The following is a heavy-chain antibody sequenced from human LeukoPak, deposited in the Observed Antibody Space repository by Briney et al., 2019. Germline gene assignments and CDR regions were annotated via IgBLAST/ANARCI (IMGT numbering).Heavy chain of an antibody. V-gene: IGHV4-61*01. CDR1: GGSVSSGSYY. D-gene: IGHD3-10*01. J-gene: IGHJ1*01. CDR2: IYYSGST. Sequence: SETLSLTCTVSGGSVSSGSYYWSWIRQPPGTGLEWIGYIYYSGSTNYNPSLKSRVTISVDTSKNQFSLKLSSVTAADTAVYYCARDGLGPQHWGQGTLVTVSS. CDR3: ARDGLGPQH.